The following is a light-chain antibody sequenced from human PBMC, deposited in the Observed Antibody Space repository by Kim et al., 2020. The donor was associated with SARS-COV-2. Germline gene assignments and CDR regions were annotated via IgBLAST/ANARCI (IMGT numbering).Light chain of an antibody. CDR2: DVI. CDR3: SSYTSRNTWV. V-gene: IGLV2-14*03. CDR1: RSDVGGYDY. J-gene: IGLJ3*02. Sequence: QSVLSQPGPLSGSPGQSITISCTGSRSDVGGYDYVAWYQQFPGKAPKVIVYDVIKRPSGVPDRFLGSKSGNTAFLTIAGLHVEDEAVYHCSSYTSRNTWVFGGGTKLTVL.